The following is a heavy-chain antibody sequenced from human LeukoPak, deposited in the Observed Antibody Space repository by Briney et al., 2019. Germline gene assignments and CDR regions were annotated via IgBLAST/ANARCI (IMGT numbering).Heavy chain of an antibody. CDR3: ARGPHDTNYGDS. J-gene: IGHJ1*01. V-gene: IGHV1-69*04. D-gene: IGHD4-17*01. Sequence: SVKVSCKASGGTFSSYAISWVRQAPGQGLEWMGRIIPILGIANYAQKFQGRVTITADKSTSTAYMELSSLRSEDTAVYYCARGPHDTNYGDSWGQGTLVTVSS. CDR1: GGTFSSYA. CDR2: IIPILGIA.